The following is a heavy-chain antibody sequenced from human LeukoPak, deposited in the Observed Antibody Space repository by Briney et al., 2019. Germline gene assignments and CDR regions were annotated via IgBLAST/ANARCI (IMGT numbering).Heavy chain of an antibody. J-gene: IGHJ4*02. CDR2: ISSNGGST. V-gene: IGHV3-64D*06. CDR1: GFTFSSYA. Sequence: GGSLRLSCSASGFTFSSYAMHWVRQAPGKGLEYVSAISSNGGSTYYADSVKGRFTISRDNSKNTLYLQMSSLRAEDTAVYYCVQDPHYYGSGTYPTLGYWGQGNLVTVSS. CDR3: VQDPHYYGSGTYPTLGY. D-gene: IGHD3-10*01.